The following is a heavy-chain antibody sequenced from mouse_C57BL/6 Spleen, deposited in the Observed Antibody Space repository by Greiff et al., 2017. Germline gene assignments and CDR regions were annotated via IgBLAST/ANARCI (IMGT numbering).Heavy chain of an antibody. CDR2: FYPGSGSI. J-gene: IGHJ4*01. CDR3: ARDEDNTTVERDAMDY. V-gene: IGHV1-62-2*01. D-gene: IGHD1-1*01. Sequence: QVQLQQSGAELVQPGASVKLSCKASGYTFTEYTIHWVKQRPGQGLEWIGWFYPGSGSIKYNEKFKDKATLTADKSSSTVYMELSRLRSEDSAVYFCARDEDNTTVERDAMDYWGQGTSVTVSS. CDR1: GYTFTEYT.